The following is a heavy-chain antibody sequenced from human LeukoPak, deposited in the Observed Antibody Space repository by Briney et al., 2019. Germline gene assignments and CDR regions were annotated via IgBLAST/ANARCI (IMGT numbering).Heavy chain of an antibody. CDR1: GFTFSSSP. D-gene: IGHD5-12*01. CDR2: ITGSGGNT. J-gene: IGHJ4*02. CDR3: AKSKFATSAYDGSLDS. V-gene: IGHV3-23*01. Sequence: GGSLRLSCAGSGFTFSSSPMSWVRQAPGQGLEWVSGITGSGGNTYYADFVKGRFTISRDSPKNTLYLELNSLRAEDTAVYYRAKSKFATSAYDGSLDSWGQGTLVTVSS.